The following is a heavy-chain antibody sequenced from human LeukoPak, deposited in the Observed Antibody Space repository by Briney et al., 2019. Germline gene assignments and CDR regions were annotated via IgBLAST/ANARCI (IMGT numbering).Heavy chain of an antibody. J-gene: IGHJ4*02. CDR2: ISYDGSNK. CDR1: GFTFSSYA. Sequence: GGSLRLSCAASGFTFSSYAMHWVRQAPGKGLEWVAVISYDGSNKYYADYVKGRFTISRDNSKNTLYLQMNSLRAEDTAVYYCARVLPDLATGDYWGQGTLVTVSS. V-gene: IGHV3-30-3*01. D-gene: IGHD5-12*01. CDR3: ARVLPDLATGDY.